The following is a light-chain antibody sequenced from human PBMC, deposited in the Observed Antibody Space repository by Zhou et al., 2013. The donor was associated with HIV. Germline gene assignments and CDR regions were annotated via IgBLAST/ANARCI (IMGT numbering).Light chain of an antibody. CDR2: AAP. CDR1: QSVAGSY. Sequence: EVVLTQSPGTLSLSPGERATLSCRASQSVAGSYLAWYQQKPGQAPRLLIYAAPSRATGIPDRFSGSGSGTDFTLTISRLEPEDIAVYYCQQYDSSPWTFGQGTKVELK. CDR3: QQYDSSPWT. J-gene: IGKJ1*01. V-gene: IGKV3-20*01.